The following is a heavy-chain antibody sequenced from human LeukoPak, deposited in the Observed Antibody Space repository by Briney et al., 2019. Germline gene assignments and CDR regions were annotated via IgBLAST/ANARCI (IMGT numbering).Heavy chain of an antibody. V-gene: IGHV1-18*01. D-gene: IGHD6-6*01. CDR3: ARVIEYSSSSEYYYYYYRDV. Sequence: ASVKVSCKASGYTFTSYGISWVRQAPGQGLEDMGCISAYNGNTNYAQKLQGRVTMTTHTSTSTAHMELKSLRSDDTAVYYCARVIEYSSSSEYYYYYYRDVWGKGTTVTVSS. CDR1: GYTFTSYG. J-gene: IGHJ6*03. CDR2: ISAYNGNT.